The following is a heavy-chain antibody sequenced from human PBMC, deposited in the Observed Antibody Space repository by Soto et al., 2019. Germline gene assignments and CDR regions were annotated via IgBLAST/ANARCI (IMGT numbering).Heavy chain of an antibody. CDR3: ARQRTTVVTQAYFDH. D-gene: IGHD2-21*02. Sequence: NPAETLSLSCIVSVESISSSSYYWFWIRHPPGKGLEWIGSIYYSGRTYYNPSFKSRVTISIDTSKNQFSLKLSSVTATDTAVYYCARQRTTVVTQAYFDHWGQGALVTVSS. V-gene: IGHV4-39*01. J-gene: IGHJ4*02. CDR2: IYYSGRT. CDR1: VESISSSSYY.